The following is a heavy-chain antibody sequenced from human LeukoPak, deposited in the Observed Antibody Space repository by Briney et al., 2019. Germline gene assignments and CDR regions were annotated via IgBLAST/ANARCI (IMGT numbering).Heavy chain of an antibody. CDR1: GGSISGVSYF. CDR3: ARYKLGWFDP. Sequence: SETLSLTCTVSGGSISGVSYFWSWIRQPAGKGLEWIGRISASGSTNFNPSLKSRVTMSVDTSENQFSLKLSSVTAADTAVYYCARYKLGWFDPWGQGTPVTVSS. V-gene: IGHV4-61*02. CDR2: ISASGST. J-gene: IGHJ5*02. D-gene: IGHD1-1*01.